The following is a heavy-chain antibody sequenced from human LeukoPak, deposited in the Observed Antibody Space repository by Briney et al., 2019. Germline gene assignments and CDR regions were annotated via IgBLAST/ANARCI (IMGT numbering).Heavy chain of an antibody. CDR3: AHGTMLRGVMISTWWFDS. CDR2: ISWKDDK. CDR1: GFSLTSSGVG. J-gene: IGHJ5*01. V-gene: IGHV2-5*01. D-gene: IGHD3-10*01. Sequence: ESGPTLVKPTQTLTLTCTFSGFSLTSSGVGVGWIRQPPGKALEWLALISWKDDKRYSPSLKSRLTISKDTSENQVVLTMTNMDPADTATYYCAHGTMLRGVMISTWWFDSWGQGTLVTVSS.